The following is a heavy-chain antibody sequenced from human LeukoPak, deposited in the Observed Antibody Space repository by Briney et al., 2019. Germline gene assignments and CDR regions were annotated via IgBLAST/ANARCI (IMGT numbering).Heavy chain of an antibody. Sequence: SETLSLTCTVSGGSFTPYYWSWIRQPPGKGLEWIGEINHSGSTNYNPSLKSRVTISVDTSKNQFSLKLSSVTAADTAVYYCAGHTMDVWGKGTTVTISS. CDR3: AGHTMDV. V-gene: IGHV4-34*01. D-gene: IGHD5-18*01. CDR2: INHSGST. J-gene: IGHJ6*04. CDR1: GGSFTPYY.